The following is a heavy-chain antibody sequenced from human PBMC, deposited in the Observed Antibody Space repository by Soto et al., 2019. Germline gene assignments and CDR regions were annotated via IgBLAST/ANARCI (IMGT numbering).Heavy chain of an antibody. J-gene: IGHJ6*03. D-gene: IGHD2-15*01. CDR1: GFTVSSKY. Sequence: VQLVESGGGLVQPGGSLRLSCAASGFTVSSKYMSWVRQAPGTGLEWVSLIQSGGTTYYADSVKGRFTISRDSSKNMLHLQRDSLRAEDTAVYYCARDDILCSGGSCYGVPMDGWGKGTTVTVSS. CDR2: IQSGGTT. V-gene: IGHV3-66*01. CDR3: ARDDILCSGGSCYGVPMDG.